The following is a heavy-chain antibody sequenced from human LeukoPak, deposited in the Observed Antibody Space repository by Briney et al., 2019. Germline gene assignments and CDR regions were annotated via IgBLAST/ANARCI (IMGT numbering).Heavy chain of an antibody. CDR2: IYPGDSDT. J-gene: IGHJ4*02. CDR1: GYSFTSYW. V-gene: IGHV5-51*01. Sequence: GESPKISCKGSGYSFTSYWIGWVRQMPGKGLEWMGIIYPGDSDTRYSPSFQGQVTISADKSISTAYLQWSSLKASDTAMYYSARHSPGIAVALDYWGQGTLVTVSS. CDR3: ARHSPGIAVALDY. D-gene: IGHD6-19*01.